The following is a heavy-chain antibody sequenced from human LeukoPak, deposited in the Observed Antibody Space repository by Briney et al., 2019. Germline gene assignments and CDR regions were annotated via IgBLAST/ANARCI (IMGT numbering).Heavy chain of an antibody. Sequence: GGSLRLSCAVSGITLSNHGMSWVRQAPGKGLEWVAGISDSGGGTNYADSVKGRFTISRDNPKNTLYLQMNSLGAEDTAVYFCAKRGVVIRVILVGFHKEAYYFDSWGQGALVTVSS. V-gene: IGHV3-23*01. J-gene: IGHJ4*02. CDR2: ISDSGGGT. CDR3: AKRGVVIRVILVGFHKEAYYFDS. CDR1: GITLSNHG. D-gene: IGHD3-22*01.